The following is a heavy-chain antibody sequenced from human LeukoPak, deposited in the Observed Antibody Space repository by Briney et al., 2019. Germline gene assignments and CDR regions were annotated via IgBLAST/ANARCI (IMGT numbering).Heavy chain of an antibody. CDR3: ARYSDNWFDP. CDR2: IYPLDSDA. V-gene: IGHV5-51*01. Sequence: GESLKISCKGSGYTFTNYWIAWVRQMPGKGLDWMGVIYPLDSDARYSPSFQGQVTISADKSISTVYLQWSTLKASDTAMYYCARYSDNWFDPWGQGTLVTVSS. CDR1: GYTFTNYW. J-gene: IGHJ5*02. D-gene: IGHD2-21*01.